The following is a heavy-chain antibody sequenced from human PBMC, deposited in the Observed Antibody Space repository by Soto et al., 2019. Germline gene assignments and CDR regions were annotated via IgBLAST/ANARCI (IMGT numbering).Heavy chain of an antibody. CDR1: GGSISRNNHY. CDR3: ARLGSTGWYQGSYFDY. D-gene: IGHD6-19*01. V-gene: IGHV4-39*01. J-gene: IGHJ4*02. CDR2: IPFSGST. Sequence: QLQLQESGPGLVKPSETLSLTCTVSGGSISRNNHYWGWIRQSPGKGLEWIGSIPFSGSTNYNPSLKSRVRVSMETSRSQFSLRMSSVTAADTAVFYCARLGSTGWYQGSYFDYWGQGILVTVSS.